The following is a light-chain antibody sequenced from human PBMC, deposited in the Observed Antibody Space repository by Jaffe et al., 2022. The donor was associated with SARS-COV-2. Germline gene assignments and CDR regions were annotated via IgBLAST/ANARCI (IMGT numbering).Light chain of an antibody. J-gene: IGKJ2*01. V-gene: IGKV3-15*01. Sequence: EIVMTQSPATLSVSPGERATLSCRASQSVSSSLAWYQQKPGQAPRLLIYGASTRATGIPASFSGSGSGTEFTLTISSLQSEDFSVYYCHQYNNWPYTFGQGTKLESK. CDR3: HQYNNWPYT. CDR2: GAS. CDR1: QSVSSS.